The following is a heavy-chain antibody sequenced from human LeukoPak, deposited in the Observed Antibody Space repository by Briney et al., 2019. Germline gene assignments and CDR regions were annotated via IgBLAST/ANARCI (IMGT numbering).Heavy chain of an antibody. Sequence: GASVKVSCKASGHTFTGYYMHWVRQAPGQGLEWMGRINPNSGGTNYAQKFQGRVTMTRDTSISTAYMELSRLRSDDTAVYYCARGIPSGVGATTYYFDYWGQGTLVTVSS. CDR2: INPNSGGT. CDR1: GHTFTGYY. D-gene: IGHD1-26*01. J-gene: IGHJ4*02. V-gene: IGHV1-2*06. CDR3: ARGIPSGVGATTYYFDY.